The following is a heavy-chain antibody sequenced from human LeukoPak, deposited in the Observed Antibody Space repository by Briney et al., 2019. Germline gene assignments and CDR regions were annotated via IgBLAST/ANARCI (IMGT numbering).Heavy chain of an antibody. J-gene: IGHJ6*04. V-gene: IGHV4-34*01. Sequence: PSETLSLTCAVYGGSFSGYYWTWIRQPPGKGLEWIGDISHSGSANCNPSLKSRVTISVDTSKNQFSPQLNSVTPEDTAVYYCARDPRDYGDSYYYYGMDVWGKGTTVTVSS. CDR1: GGSFSGYY. CDR2: ISHSGSA. D-gene: IGHD4-17*01. CDR3: ARDPRDYGDSYYYYGMDV.